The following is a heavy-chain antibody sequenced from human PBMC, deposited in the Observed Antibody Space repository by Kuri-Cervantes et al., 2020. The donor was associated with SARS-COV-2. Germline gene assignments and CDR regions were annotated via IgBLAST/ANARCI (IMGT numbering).Heavy chain of an antibody. CDR3: TADGVVPAVYFDY. Sequence: GESLKISCAASGFTFSSYAMHWVRQAPGKGLEWVAVISYDGSNKYYADSVKGRFTISRDNSKNTLYLQMNSLKTEDTAVYYCTADGVVPAVYFDYWGQGTLVTVSS. J-gene: IGHJ4*02. V-gene: IGHV3-30-3*01. D-gene: IGHD2-2*01. CDR1: GFTFSSYA. CDR2: ISYDGSNK.